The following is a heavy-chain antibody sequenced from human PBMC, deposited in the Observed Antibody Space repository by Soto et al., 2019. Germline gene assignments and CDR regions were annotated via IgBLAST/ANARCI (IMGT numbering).Heavy chain of an antibody. V-gene: IGHV3-9*01. CDR3: AKGDRNWNDAYCDY. D-gene: IGHD1-1*01. Sequence: EVQLVESGGGLVQPGRSLRLSCAASGFTFDDYAMHWVRQAPGKGLEWVSGISWNSGSIGYADSVKGRFTISRDNAKNSLYLQMNSLRAEDTALYYCAKGDRNWNDAYCDYWGQGTLVTVSS. CDR2: ISWNSGSI. J-gene: IGHJ4*02. CDR1: GFTFDDYA.